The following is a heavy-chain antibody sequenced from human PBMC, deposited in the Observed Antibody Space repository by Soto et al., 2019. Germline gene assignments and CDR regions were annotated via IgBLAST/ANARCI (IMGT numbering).Heavy chain of an antibody. CDR2: IYYSGST. CDR3: ARVRSSFDY. Sequence: TLSLTCTVSGISISDYYWNWVRQPPGKGLEWIGHIYYSGSTNYNPSLKSRVTISVDRSGNQFALRLTSVTAADTAVYYCARVRSSFDYWGQGTLVTVPS. J-gene: IGHJ4*02. V-gene: IGHV4-59*01. D-gene: IGHD6-6*01. CDR1: GISISDYY.